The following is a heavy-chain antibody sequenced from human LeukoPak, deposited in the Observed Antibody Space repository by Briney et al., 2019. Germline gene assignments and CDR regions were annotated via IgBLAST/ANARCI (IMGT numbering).Heavy chain of an antibody. CDR2: IIPIFGIA. Sequence: GSSVKVSCKASGGTFSSYAISWVRQAPGQGPEWMGRIIPIFGIANYAQKFQGRVTITADKSTSTAYMELSSLRSEDTAVYYCARELRVRWFGESLDYWGQGTLVTVSS. V-gene: IGHV1-69*04. J-gene: IGHJ4*02. CDR3: ARELRVRWFGESLDY. CDR1: GGTFSSYA. D-gene: IGHD3-10*01.